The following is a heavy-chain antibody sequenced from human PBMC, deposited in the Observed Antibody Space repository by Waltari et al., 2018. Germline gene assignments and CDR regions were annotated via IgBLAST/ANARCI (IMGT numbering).Heavy chain of an antibody. J-gene: IGHJ4*02. CDR1: GYTFTSYA. CDR3: ARGLDIVVVVAATPFDY. CDR2: INAGNGNK. D-gene: IGHD2-15*01. V-gene: IGHV1-3*01. Sequence: QVQLVQSGAEVKKPGASVKVSCKASGYTFTSYAMHWVRQAPGQRLEWMGWINAGNGNKKYSQKCQGRVTITRDTSASTAYMELSSLRSEDTAVYYCARGLDIVVVVAATPFDYWGQGTLVTVSS.